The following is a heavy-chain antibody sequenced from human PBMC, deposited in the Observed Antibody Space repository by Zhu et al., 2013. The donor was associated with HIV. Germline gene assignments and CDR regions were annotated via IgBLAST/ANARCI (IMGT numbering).Heavy chain of an antibody. CDR3: ARDWRWDLTTPRTDWFDP. CDR1: GGSISSSSYY. D-gene: IGHD3-9*01. Sequence: VQLQESGPGLVKPSETLSLTCTVSGGSISSSSYYWGWIRQPPGKGLEWIGSIYYSGSTYYNPSLKSRVTISVDTSKNQFSLKLSSVTAADTAVYYCARDWRWDLTTPRTDWFDPWGQGTLVTVSS. J-gene: IGHJ5*02. V-gene: IGHV4-39*07. CDR2: IYYSGST.